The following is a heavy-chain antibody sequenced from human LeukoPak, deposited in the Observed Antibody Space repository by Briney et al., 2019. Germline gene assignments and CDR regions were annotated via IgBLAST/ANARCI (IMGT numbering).Heavy chain of an antibody. CDR3: ARAATLVGATIGMGEFDYFDY. CDR1: GYTFTGYY. Sequence: PVASVKVSCKASGYTFTGYYMHWVRQAPGQGLEWMGWINPNSGGTNYAQKFQGRVTMTTDTSTSTAYMELRSLRSDDTAVYYCARAATLVGATIGMGEFDYFDYWGQGTLVTVSS. D-gene: IGHD1-26*01. CDR2: INPNSGGT. V-gene: IGHV1-2*02. J-gene: IGHJ4*02.